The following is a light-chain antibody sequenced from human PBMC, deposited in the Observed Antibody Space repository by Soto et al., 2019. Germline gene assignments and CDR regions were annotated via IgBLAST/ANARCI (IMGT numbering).Light chain of an antibody. V-gene: IGKV1-5*03. J-gene: IGKJ4*01. CDR3: QRYSIFSLS. Sequence: DIQMTKSPSTLSASVEDRVTITCRASQSISSWLAWYQQKPGKAPKLLIQKASRLESGVPSRFSGSGSGTEFTLTISSLQPDDFATYYCQRYSIFSLSVGGGIKVEIK. CDR1: QSISSW. CDR2: KAS.